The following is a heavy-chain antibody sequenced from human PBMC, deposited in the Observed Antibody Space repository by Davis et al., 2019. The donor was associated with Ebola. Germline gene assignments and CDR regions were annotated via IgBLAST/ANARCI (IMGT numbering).Heavy chain of an antibody. CDR1: GYTFTSYD. D-gene: IGHD5-12*01. J-gene: IGHJ4*02. V-gene: IGHV1-8*01. CDR2: MNPNSGNT. Sequence: ASVKVSCKASGYTFTSYDINWVRQATGQGLAWMGWMNPNSGNTGYAQKFQGRVTMTRNTSISTAYMELSSLRSEDTAVYYCARGGQSARLIDYWGQGTLVTVSS. CDR3: ARGGQSARLIDY.